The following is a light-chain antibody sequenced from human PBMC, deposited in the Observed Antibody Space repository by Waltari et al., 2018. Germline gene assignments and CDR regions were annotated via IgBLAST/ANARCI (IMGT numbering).Light chain of an antibody. J-gene: IGKJ1*01. CDR2: DPS. CDR3: MQSVQHPWT. V-gene: IGKV2D-29*01. Sequence: DILMTQTPLSLSVTPGQPASISCKSSQSLLFFSGKADLYWILQKPGDTPQLLVYDPSHRLSRVPDRFSGSGSATDFTLKIIRVETEDVRVYYCMQSVQHPWTFGQGTKVEIK. CDR1: QSLLFFSGKAD.